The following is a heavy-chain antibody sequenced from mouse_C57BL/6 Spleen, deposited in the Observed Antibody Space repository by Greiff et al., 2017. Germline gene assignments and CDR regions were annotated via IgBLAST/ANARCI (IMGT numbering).Heavy chain of an antibody. J-gene: IGHJ2*01. CDR3: ARGDTVVASDY. V-gene: IGHV1-69*01. CDR1: GYTFTSYW. CDR2: IDPSDSYT. Sequence: QVQLQQPGAELVMPGASVKLSCKASGYTFTSYWMHWVKQRPGQGLEWIGEIDPSDSYTNYNQKFKGKSTLTVDKSSSTAYMQLSSLTSEDSAVYYCARGDTVVASDYWGQGTTRTVSS. D-gene: IGHD1-1*01.